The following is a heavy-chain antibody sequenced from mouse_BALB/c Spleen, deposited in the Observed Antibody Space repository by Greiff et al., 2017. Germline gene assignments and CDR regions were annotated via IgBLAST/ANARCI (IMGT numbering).Heavy chain of an antibody. D-gene: IGHD2-3*01. V-gene: IGHV3-2*02. Sequence: EVQLVESGPGLVKPSQSLSLTCTVTGYSITSDYAWNWIRQFPGNKLEWMGYISYSGSTSYNPSLKSRISITRDTSKNQFFLQLNSVTTEDTATYYCARGGIYDGYYWFAYWGQGTLVTVSA. CDR1: GYSITSDYA. CDR2: ISYSGST. CDR3: ARGGIYDGYYWFAY. J-gene: IGHJ3*01.